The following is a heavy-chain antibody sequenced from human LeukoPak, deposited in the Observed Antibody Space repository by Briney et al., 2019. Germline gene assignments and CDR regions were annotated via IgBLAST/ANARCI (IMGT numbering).Heavy chain of an antibody. Sequence: ASVTVSCKASGYTFTGYYMHWVRQAPGQGLERMGWINPNSGGTNYAQKFQGRVTMTRDTSISTAYMELSRLRSDDTAVYYCARDWAEGAFDIWGQGTMITVSS. V-gene: IGHV1-2*02. CDR1: GYTFTGYY. J-gene: IGHJ3*02. D-gene: IGHD3-16*01. CDR2: INPNSGGT. CDR3: ARDWAEGAFDI.